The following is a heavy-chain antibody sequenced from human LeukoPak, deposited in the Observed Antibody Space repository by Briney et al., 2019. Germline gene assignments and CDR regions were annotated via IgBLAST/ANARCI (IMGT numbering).Heavy chain of an antibody. D-gene: IGHD3-10*01. CDR2: IYYSWST. CDR1: GDSVSSGSYY. CDR3: ARDQDDGSGSSFDY. J-gene: IGHJ4*02. Sequence: SETLSLTCTVSGDSVSSGSYYWSWIRQPPGKVLEWIGYIYYSWSTNYNPSLKIRLTISVDTSKNQFSLKLSSVTGADTAVYYCARDQDDGSGSSFDYWGQGTLVTVSS. V-gene: IGHV4-61*01.